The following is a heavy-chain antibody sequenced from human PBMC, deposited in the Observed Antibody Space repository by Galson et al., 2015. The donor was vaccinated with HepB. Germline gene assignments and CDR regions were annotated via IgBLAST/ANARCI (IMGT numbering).Heavy chain of an antibody. D-gene: IGHD2-15*01. J-gene: IGHJ3*02. Sequence: SLRLSCAASGFTFSSYSMNWVRQAPGKGLEWVAVIWYDGSNKYYADSVKGRFTISRDNSKNTLYLQMNSLRAEDTAVYYCAKDLYPQGAFDIWGQGTMVTVSS. CDR2: IWYDGSNK. V-gene: IGHV3-30*18. CDR1: GFTFSSYS. CDR3: AKDLYPQGAFDI.